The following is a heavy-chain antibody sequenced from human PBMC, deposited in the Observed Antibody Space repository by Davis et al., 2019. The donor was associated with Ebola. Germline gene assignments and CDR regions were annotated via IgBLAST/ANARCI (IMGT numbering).Heavy chain of an antibody. J-gene: IGHJ4*02. D-gene: IGHD5-12*01. CDR1: GFTVSSNY. V-gene: IGHV3-23*01. CDR2: ISGSGGST. CDR3: AKELVVADH. Sequence: GESLKISCAASGFTVSSNYMSWVRQAPGKGLEWVSAISGSGGSTYYADSVKGRFTISRDNSKNTLYLQMNSLRAEDTAVYYCAKELVVADHWGQGTLVTVSS.